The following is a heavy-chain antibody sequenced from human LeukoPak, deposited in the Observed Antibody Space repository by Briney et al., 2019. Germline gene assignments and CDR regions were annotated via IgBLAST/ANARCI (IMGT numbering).Heavy chain of an antibody. J-gene: IGHJ4*02. Sequence: GESLQISCQGSGYSFTSYWIGWVRPMPGKGLEWMGIIYPGDSDTRYSPSFQGQVTISADKSISTAYLQWSSLKASDTAMYYCARLPYYYGSGSYPYYFDYWGQGTLVTVSS. D-gene: IGHD3-10*01. CDR2: IYPGDSDT. CDR3: ARLPYYYGSGSYPYYFDY. CDR1: GYSFTSYW. V-gene: IGHV5-51*01.